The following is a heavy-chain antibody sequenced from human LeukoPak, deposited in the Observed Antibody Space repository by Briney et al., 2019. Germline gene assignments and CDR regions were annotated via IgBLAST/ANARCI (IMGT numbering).Heavy chain of an antibody. V-gene: IGHV3-23*01. Sequence: PGGSLRLSCAASGFTFYNYAMTWVRPAPGKGLEWVSAVSGSGGNFYYADSVKGRFTISRDNSKNTLYLQMNSLRAEDTAVYFCARDQHSVVILSRWFDPWGQGTLVTVSS. J-gene: IGHJ5*02. CDR3: ARDQHSVVILSRWFDP. D-gene: IGHD3-22*01. CDR2: VSGSGGNF. CDR1: GFTFYNYA.